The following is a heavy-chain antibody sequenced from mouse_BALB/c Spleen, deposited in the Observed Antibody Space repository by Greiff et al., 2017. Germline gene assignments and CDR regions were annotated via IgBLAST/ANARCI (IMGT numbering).Heavy chain of an antibody. V-gene: IGHV2-9*02. CDR2: IWAGGST. D-gene: IGHD1-1*01. CDR1: GFSLTSYG. J-gene: IGHJ2*01. Sequence: VQRVESGPGLVAPSQSLSITCTVSGFSLTSYGVHWVRQPPGKGLEWLGVIWAGGSTNYNSALMSRLSISKDNSKSQVFLKMNSLQTDDTAMYYCARLRSYYFDYWGQGTTLTVSS. CDR3: ARLRSYYFDY.